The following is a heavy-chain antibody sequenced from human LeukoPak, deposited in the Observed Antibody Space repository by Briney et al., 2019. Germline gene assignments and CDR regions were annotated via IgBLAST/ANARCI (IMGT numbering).Heavy chain of an antibody. CDR2: INSDGSST. CDR1: GFTFSSYW. CDR3: ARDRDIVVVPGNAFDI. D-gene: IGHD2-2*01. Sequence: GGSLRLSCAASGFTFSSYWMHWVRQAPGKGLVWVSRINSDGSSTSCADSVKGRFTISRDNAKNTLYLQMNSLRAEDTAVYYCARDRDIVVVPGNAFDIWGQGTMVTVSS. V-gene: IGHV3-74*01. J-gene: IGHJ3*02.